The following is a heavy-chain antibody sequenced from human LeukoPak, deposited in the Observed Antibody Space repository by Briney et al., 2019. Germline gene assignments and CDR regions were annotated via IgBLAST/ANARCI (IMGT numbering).Heavy chain of an antibody. CDR1: GFTVSSNY. CDR2: IYSGGST. Sequence: GGSLRLSCAASGFTVSSNYMSWVRQAPGKGLEWVSVIYSGGSTYYADSVKGRFTISRDNSKNTLYLQMNSLRAEDTAVYYCARVATTLAYYYYGMDVWGQGTTVTVSS. D-gene: IGHD4-23*01. J-gene: IGHJ6*02. V-gene: IGHV3-53*01. CDR3: ARVATTLAYYYYGMDV.